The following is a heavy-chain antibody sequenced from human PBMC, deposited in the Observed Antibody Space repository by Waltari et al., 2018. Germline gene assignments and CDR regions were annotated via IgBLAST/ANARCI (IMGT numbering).Heavy chain of an antibody. CDR2: INTNTGNP. V-gene: IGHV7-4-1*02. CDR3: ARDGLRYFDWLEDYYYGMDV. Sequence: QVQLVQSGSELKKPGASVKVSCKASGYTFTSYAMNWVRQAPGQGLEWMGWINTNTGNPTYAQSFTGRFVFSLDTSVSTAYLQISSLKAEDTAVYYCARDGLRYFDWLEDYYYGMDVWGQGTTVTVSS. CDR1: GYTFTSYA. J-gene: IGHJ6*02. D-gene: IGHD3-9*01.